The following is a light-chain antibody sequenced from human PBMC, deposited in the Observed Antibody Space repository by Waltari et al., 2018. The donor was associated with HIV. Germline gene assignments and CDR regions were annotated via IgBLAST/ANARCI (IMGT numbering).Light chain of an antibody. CDR3: STWDDSLNGRV. V-gene: IGLV1-44*01. J-gene: IGLJ3*02. Sequence: QSVLTQPPSVSGTPGQWFTISCSGSSSNIGSRSVNWYQQLPGTAPKLLIYSDNQRPSGVPDRLSGSKSGTSASLAISGLQSEDEADYYCSTWDDSLNGRVFGGGTKLTVL. CDR1: SSNIGSRS. CDR2: SDN.